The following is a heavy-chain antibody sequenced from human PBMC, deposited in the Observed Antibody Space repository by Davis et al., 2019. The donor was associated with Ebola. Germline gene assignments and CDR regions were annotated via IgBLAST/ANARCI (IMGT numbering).Heavy chain of an antibody. V-gene: IGHV4-59*12. J-gene: IGHJ4*02. CDR3: AREPFDY. Sequence: PGGSLRLSCTVSGGSISSYYWSWIRQPPGKGLEWIGYIYYSGNTYYNPSLKSRVTISVDTSKNQFSLKLSSVTAADTAVYYCAREPFDYWGQGTLVTVSS. CDR1: GGSISSYY. CDR2: IYYSGNT.